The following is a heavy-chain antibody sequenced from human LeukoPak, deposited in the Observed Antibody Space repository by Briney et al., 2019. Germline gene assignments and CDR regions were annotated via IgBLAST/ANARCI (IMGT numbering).Heavy chain of an antibody. CDR2: ISYDGSNK. J-gene: IGHJ4*02. V-gene: IGHV3-30*18. Sequence: PGGSLRLSCAASGFTFSSYGMHWVRQGPGKGLEWVAVISYDGSNKYYADSVKGRFTISRDNSKNTLYLQMNSLRAEDTAVYYCAKGKYDFWSGYYPFDYWGQGTLVTVSS. CDR3: AKGKYDFWSGYYPFDY. D-gene: IGHD3-3*01. CDR1: GFTFSSYG.